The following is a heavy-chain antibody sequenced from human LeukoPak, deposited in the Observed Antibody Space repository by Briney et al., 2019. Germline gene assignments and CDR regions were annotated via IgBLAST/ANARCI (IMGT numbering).Heavy chain of an antibody. J-gene: IGHJ4*02. CDR3: ARSLYYYDSSGYYYVDRYFDY. CDR1: GGSMSSGSYY. D-gene: IGHD3-22*01. CDR2: IYTSGST. Sequence: SETLSLTCTVSGGSMSSGSYYWSWIRQPAGKGLEWIGRIYTSGSTNYNPSLKSRVTISVDTSKNQFSLKLSSVTAADTAVYYCARSLYYYDSSGYYYVDRYFDYWGQGTLVTVSS. V-gene: IGHV4-61*02.